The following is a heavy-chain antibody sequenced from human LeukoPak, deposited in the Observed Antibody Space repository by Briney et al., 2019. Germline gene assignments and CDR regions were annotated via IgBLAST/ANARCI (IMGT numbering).Heavy chain of an antibody. CDR1: GGSFSGYY. CDR2: INHSGST. J-gene: IGHJ4*02. Sequence: PSETLSFTCAVYGGSFSGYYWSWIRQPPGKGLEWIGEINHSGSTNYNPSLKSRVTISVDTSKNQFSLKLSSVTAADTAVYYCARGDYSFDYWGQGTLVTVSS. CDR3: ARGDYSFDY. V-gene: IGHV4-34*01.